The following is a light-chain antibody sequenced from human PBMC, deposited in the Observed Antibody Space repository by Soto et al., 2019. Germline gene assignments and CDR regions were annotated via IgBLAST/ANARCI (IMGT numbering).Light chain of an antibody. CDR3: QQYNNWPPFT. CDR1: QSVSSK. CDR2: GAS. Sequence: EIVMTQSPATLSVSPGERATLSCRASQSVSSKLAWYQQKPGQAPRLLIYGASTRATGIPAMFSGSGSGTEFTLTISSLQSEDFAVYYCQQYNNWPPFTFGPGTKVDIK. J-gene: IGKJ3*01. V-gene: IGKV3-15*01.